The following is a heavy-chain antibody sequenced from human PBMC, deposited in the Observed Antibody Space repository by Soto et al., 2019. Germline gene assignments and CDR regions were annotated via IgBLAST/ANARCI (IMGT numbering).Heavy chain of an antibody. CDR1: GFTFSSYS. CDR3: ARDSTLWLRWPPLAFDI. CDR2: ISSSSSTI. J-gene: IGHJ3*02. V-gene: IGHV3-48*01. D-gene: IGHD5-12*01. Sequence: PGGSLRLSCAASGFTFSSYSMNWVRQAPGKGLEWVSYISSSSSTIYYADSVKGRFTISRDNAKNSLYLQMNRLRAEDTAVYYCARDSTLWLRWPPLAFDIWGQGTMVTVSS.